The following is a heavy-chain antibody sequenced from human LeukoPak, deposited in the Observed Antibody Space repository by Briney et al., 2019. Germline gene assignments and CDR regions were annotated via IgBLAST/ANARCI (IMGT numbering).Heavy chain of an antibody. Sequence: PGGSLRLSCATSGFTFSNYAMSWVRQAPGKGLDWVSGISGGADSAHYADSVKGRFTISRDNSRNTLYLQMNSLRAEDTAVYYCAKVGYTYGPQPTDYWGQGTLVTVSP. J-gene: IGHJ4*02. CDR3: AKVGYTYGPQPTDY. V-gene: IGHV3-23*01. CDR2: ISGGADSA. CDR1: GFTFSNYA. D-gene: IGHD5-18*01.